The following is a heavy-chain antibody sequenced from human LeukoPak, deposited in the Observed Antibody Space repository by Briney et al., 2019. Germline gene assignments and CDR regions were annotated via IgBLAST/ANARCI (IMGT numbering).Heavy chain of an antibody. CDR1: GYTFISYH. V-gene: IGHV1-46*01. Sequence: ASVNVSCKASGYTFISYHMHWVRQAPGQGLEWMGTIDPSGGRTSYAQNFQGRVTMTRDTSTDTVYMELSSLSSEDTAVYYCARPAPTGVDASDIWGQGTLVTVSS. J-gene: IGHJ3*02. CDR2: IDPSGGRT. CDR3: ARPAPTGVDASDI. D-gene: IGHD3-10*01.